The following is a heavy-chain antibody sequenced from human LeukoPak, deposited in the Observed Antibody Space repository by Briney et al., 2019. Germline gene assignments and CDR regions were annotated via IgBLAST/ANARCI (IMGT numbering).Heavy chain of an antibody. Sequence: SVKVSCKASGGTFSSYAISWVRQAPGQGLEWMGGSIPIFGTANYAQKFQGRVTITADESTSTAYMELSSLRSEDTAVYYCARVRLAQRRCSGGSCYSGFDPWGQGTLVTVSS. J-gene: IGHJ5*02. CDR1: GGTFSSYA. CDR3: ARVRLAQRRCSGGSCYSGFDP. CDR2: SIPIFGTA. V-gene: IGHV1-69*13. D-gene: IGHD2-15*01.